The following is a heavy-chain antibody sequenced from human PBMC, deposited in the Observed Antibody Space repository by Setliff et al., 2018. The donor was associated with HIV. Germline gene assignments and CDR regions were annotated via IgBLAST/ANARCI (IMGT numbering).Heavy chain of an antibody. CDR2: LNTDGSST. CDR3: ARGYYGSDLQNAMDV. Sequence: VGSLRLSCAASGFTFSSYWMHWVRQAPGKGLVWVSRLNTDGSSTKYADSVKGRFTISRDNAKNTLYLQMDSLRGEDTAVYYCARGYYGSDLQNAMDVWGQGTTVTVSS. V-gene: IGHV3-74*03. D-gene: IGHD3-10*01. CDR1: GFTFSSYW. J-gene: IGHJ6*02.